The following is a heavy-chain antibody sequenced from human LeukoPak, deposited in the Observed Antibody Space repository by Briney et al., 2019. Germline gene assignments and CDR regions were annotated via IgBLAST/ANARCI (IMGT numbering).Heavy chain of an antibody. CDR1: GFTFSSYS. Sequence: GGSLRLPCAASGFTFSSYSMNWVRQAPGKGLEWVSSISSSSSYIYYADSVKGRFTISRDNAKNSLYLQMNSLRAEDTAVYYCAREAIDIVVVVAAHDAFDIWGQGTMVTVSS. D-gene: IGHD2-15*01. CDR3: AREAIDIVVVVAAHDAFDI. V-gene: IGHV3-21*01. J-gene: IGHJ3*02. CDR2: ISSSSSYI.